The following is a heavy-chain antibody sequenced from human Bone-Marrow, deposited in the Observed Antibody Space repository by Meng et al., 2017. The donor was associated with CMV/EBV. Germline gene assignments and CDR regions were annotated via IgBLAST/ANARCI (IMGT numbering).Heavy chain of an antibody. CDR3: ARGGFGSSGSRYYYGMDV. CDR1: GYSFTNYW. V-gene: IGHV5-51*01. Sequence: GESLKISCEGSGYSFTNYWIAWVRQMPGKGLEWMGIIYPGDSDATYSPSFRGQVTISADRSISTAYLQWRSLKASDTAMYYCARGGFGSSGSRYYYGMDVCGQGTTVTVSS. J-gene: IGHJ6*02. D-gene: IGHD6-25*01. CDR2: IYPGDSDA.